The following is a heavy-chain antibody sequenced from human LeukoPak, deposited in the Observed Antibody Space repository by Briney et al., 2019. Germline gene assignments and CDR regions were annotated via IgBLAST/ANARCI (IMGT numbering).Heavy chain of an antibody. Sequence: GESLKISCAASGFTFSSYTMSWIGQAPGKGLEWVSAISGSGGSTYYADSVKGRFTISRDNSKNTLYLQMNSLRAEDTAVYYCAAPRSGYLFDYWGQGTLVTVSS. CDR2: ISGSGGST. V-gene: IGHV3-23*01. D-gene: IGHD3-22*01. CDR1: GFTFSSYT. CDR3: AAPRSGYLFDY. J-gene: IGHJ4*02.